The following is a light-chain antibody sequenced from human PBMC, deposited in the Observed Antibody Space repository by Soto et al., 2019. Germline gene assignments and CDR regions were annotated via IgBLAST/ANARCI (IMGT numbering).Light chain of an antibody. J-gene: IGKJ1*01. CDR3: HQHESAPPT. Sequence: DIVLTQSPGTLSLSPGERATLSCRASQSVRSSYIAWYQQKRGQAPRLLIYGASSRATGIPDRFSGSGSGTDYTLTIIRLEPEDFAVYYCHQHESAPPTFGQGTKVDIK. CDR2: GAS. V-gene: IGKV3-20*01. CDR1: QSVRSSY.